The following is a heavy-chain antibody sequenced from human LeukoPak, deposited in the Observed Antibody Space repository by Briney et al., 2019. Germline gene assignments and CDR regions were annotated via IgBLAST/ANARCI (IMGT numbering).Heavy chain of an antibody. D-gene: IGHD6-6*01. Sequence: PGGSLRLSCAASGFTFSSYSMNWVRQAPGKGLEWVSSISSSSSFIYYADSVKGRFTISRENAKNSLYLQMNSLRAEDTAVYYCASGRGLLVALDYWGQGTLVTVSS. J-gene: IGHJ4*02. CDR1: GFTFSSYS. CDR3: ASGRGLLVALDY. V-gene: IGHV3-21*06. CDR2: ISSSSSFI.